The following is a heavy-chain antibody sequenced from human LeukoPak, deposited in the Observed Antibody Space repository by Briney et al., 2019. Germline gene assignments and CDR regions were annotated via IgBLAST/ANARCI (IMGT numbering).Heavy chain of an antibody. Sequence: PGGSLRLSCAASGFTFTNYWMNWVRQAPGKGLEWVANIRQDESEKYYVDSVKGRFTISRDNAKNSLYLQMNSLRAEDTALYYWAGGKGGDGYNQEGYWGQGTLVTVSS. CDR1: GFTFTNYW. J-gene: IGHJ4*02. CDR3: AGGKGGDGYNQEGY. D-gene: IGHD5-24*01. CDR2: IRQDESEK. V-gene: IGHV3-7*01.